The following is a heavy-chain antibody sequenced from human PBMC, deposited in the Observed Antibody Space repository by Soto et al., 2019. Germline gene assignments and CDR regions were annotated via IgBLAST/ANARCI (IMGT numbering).Heavy chain of an antibody. V-gene: IGHV1-46*01. CDR1: GYTFTSYY. D-gene: IGHD1-7*01. J-gene: IGHJ6*02. Sequence: GASVKVSCKASGYTFTSYYMHWVRQAPGQGLEWMGIINPSGGSTSYAQKFQGRVTMTRDTSTSTVYMELSSLRSEDTAVYYCARESGTGTFKYYYYGMDVWGQGAKVTVSS. CDR3: ARESGTGTFKYYYYGMDV. CDR2: INPSGGST.